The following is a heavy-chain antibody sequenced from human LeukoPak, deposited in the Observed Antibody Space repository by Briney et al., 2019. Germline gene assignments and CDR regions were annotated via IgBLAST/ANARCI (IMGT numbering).Heavy chain of an antibody. Sequence: SETLSLTCTVSGGSISSYHWSWIRQPPGKGLEWIGYIYYSGSTNYNPSLKSRVTISVDTSKNQFSLKLSSVTAADTAVYYCATSSSSESSSWFDYWGQGTLVTVSS. V-gene: IGHV4-59*01. CDR1: GGSISSYH. D-gene: IGHD6-13*01. CDR3: ATSSSSESSSWFDY. J-gene: IGHJ4*02. CDR2: IYYSGST.